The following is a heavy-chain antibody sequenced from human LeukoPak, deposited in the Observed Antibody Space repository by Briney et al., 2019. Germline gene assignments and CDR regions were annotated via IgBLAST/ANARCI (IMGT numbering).Heavy chain of an antibody. CDR3: VRPRGTTPNRPLDSFDN. J-gene: IGHJ3*02. V-gene: IGHV5-51*01. CDR1: GYSFTTYW. CDR2: IYPGNSDV. D-gene: IGHD1-14*01. Sequence: GESLKISCKASGYSFTTYWIGWVRQMPGKGLQWMGIIYPGNSDVRYSPSFQGQVIISADKSISTAYLQWSSLKTSDTAIYYCVRPRGTTPNRPLDSFDNWGQGTMVNV.